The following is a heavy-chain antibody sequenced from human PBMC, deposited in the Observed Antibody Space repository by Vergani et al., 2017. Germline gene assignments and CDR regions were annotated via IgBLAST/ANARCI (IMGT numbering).Heavy chain of an antibody. Sequence: QVQLVETGGGVVQPGGSLRLYCATSGFSFNTYGAHWVRQAPGKGLEWVVFIGYDGRIKYNVDSVKGRFTISRDTSKKTLSLQMRSLRADDTAVYYCAKDGRENSDYGYFDYWGQGTLVTVSS. V-gene: IGHV3-30*02. D-gene: IGHD4-17*01. CDR2: IGYDGRIK. CDR3: AKDGRENSDYGYFDY. CDR1: GFSFNTYG. J-gene: IGHJ4*02.